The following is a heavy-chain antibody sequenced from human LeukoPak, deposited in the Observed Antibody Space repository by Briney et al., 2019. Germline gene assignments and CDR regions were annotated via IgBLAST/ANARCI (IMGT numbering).Heavy chain of an antibody. CDR2: INPSGGST. CDR3: AGDPQLSEYCSGGSCYRDHFDY. Sequence: GASVKVSCKASGYTFTSYYMHWVRQAPGQGLEWMGIINPSGGSTSYAQKFQGRVTMTRDTSTSTVYMELSSLRSEDTAVYYCAGDPQLSEYCSGGSCYRDHFDYWGQGTLVTVSS. CDR1: GYTFTSYY. V-gene: IGHV1-46*01. J-gene: IGHJ4*02. D-gene: IGHD2-15*01.